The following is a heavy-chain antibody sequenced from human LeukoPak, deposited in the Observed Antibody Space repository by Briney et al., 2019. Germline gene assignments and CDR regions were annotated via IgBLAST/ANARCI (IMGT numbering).Heavy chain of an antibody. CDR2: IKEDGSEK. D-gene: IGHD2-2*01. Sequence: GGSLRLSCAASGFTFSSYWMSWVRQAPGKGLEWVANIKEDGSEKYYVDSVKGRFTISRDNAKKSLYLQMNSLRAEDTAVYYCARRGFSGTPPYYFDYWGQGTLVTVSS. J-gene: IGHJ4*02. CDR3: ARRGFSGTPPYYFDY. CDR1: GFTFSSYW. V-gene: IGHV3-7*01.